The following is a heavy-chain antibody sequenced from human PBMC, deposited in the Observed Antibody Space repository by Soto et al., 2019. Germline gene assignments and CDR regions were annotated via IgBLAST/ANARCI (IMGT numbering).Heavy chain of an antibody. V-gene: IGHV3-15*01. CDR3: LTDPIKLRTYDY. Sequence: YLRLSCEASGFLLSNAWMSWVRQGPGKGLEWVALIKSQSDGGATEYAAVVKGRFTISREDSNNAVYLQMDSLTSDDTGVYYCLTDPIKLRTYDYWGQGSPVTVSS. CDR1: GFLLSNAW. CDR2: IKSQSDGGAT. J-gene: IGHJ4*02. D-gene: IGHD3-16*01.